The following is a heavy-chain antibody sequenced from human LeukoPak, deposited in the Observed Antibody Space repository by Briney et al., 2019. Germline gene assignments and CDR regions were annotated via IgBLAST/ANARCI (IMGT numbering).Heavy chain of an antibody. D-gene: IGHD6-13*01. V-gene: IGHV3-7*05. CDR3: ASCGGYSSSWSAFDY. CDR1: RFTFSNYW. Sequence: GGSLRLSCAASRFTFSNYWMSWVRQAPGKGLEWVANIKQDGSEKYYVDSVKGRFTISRDNAKNSLYLQMDSLRAADAAVYYCASCGGYSSSWSAFDYWGQGTLVTVSS. J-gene: IGHJ4*02. CDR2: IKQDGSEK.